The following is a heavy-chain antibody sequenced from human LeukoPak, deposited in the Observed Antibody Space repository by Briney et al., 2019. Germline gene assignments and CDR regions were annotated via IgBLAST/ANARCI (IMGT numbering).Heavy chain of an antibody. J-gene: IGHJ4*02. D-gene: IGHD3-22*01. CDR1: GYTFTSYY. CDR3: ARDRYYDSSGYYSFDY. CDR2: INPSGGST. Sequence: ASVKVSCKASGYTFTSYYMHWVRQAPGQGLEWMGRINPSGGSTSYAQKFQGRVTMTRDMSTSTVYMELSSLRSEDTAVYYCARDRYYDSSGYYSFDYWGQGTLVTVSS. V-gene: IGHV1-46*01.